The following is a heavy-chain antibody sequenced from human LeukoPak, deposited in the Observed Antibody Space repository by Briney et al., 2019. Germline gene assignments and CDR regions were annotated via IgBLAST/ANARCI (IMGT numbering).Heavy chain of an antibody. CDR2: IYTSGST. J-gene: IGHJ4*02. CDR1: GGSISSYY. V-gene: IGHV4-4*07. Sequence: ETLSLTCXVSGGSISSYYWSWIRQPAGKGLEWIGRIYTSGSTNYNPSLKSRVTISVDTSKNQFSLKLSSVTAADTAVYYCASDYYDSIAEGIYWGQGTLVTVSS. D-gene: IGHD3-22*01. CDR3: ASDYYDSIAEGIY.